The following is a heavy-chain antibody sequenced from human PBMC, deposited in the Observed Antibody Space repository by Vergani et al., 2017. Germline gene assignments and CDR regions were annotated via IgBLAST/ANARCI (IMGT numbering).Heavy chain of an antibody. Sequence: QVQLVQSGAEVKKPGASVKVSCKASGYTFTGYYMHWVRQAPGQGLEWMGWINPNSGGTNYAQKFQGRVTMTTDTSTSTAYMELSSLRSEDTAVYYCARVLSTVRRIQLWSSTYGMDVWGQGTTVTVSS. CDR3: ARVLSTVRRIQLWSSTYGMDV. D-gene: IGHD5-18*01. CDR2: INPNSGGT. J-gene: IGHJ6*02. CDR1: GYTFTGYY. V-gene: IGHV1-2*02.